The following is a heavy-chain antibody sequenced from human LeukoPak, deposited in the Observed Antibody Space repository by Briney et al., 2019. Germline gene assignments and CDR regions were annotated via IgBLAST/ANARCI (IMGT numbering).Heavy chain of an antibody. D-gene: IGHD3-16*01. J-gene: IGHJ4*02. CDR1: GFTFTDYT. V-gene: IGHV3-21*01. CDR2: ISISSSVI. Sequence: GGSLRLSCAASGFTFTDYTMNWVCQAPGRGLEWLASISISSSVIYYADSVKGRFTISRDNAKNTLFLQMDSLRVEDTGHYYCARDLGARGYWGQGTLVIVSS. CDR3: ARDLGARGY.